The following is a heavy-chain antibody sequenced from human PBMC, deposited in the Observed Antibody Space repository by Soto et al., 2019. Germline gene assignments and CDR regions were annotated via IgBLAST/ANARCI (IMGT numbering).Heavy chain of an antibody. V-gene: IGHV4-4*07. CDR3: AKSSGYDFFYYGMDI. CDR2: IYARGVT. J-gene: IGHJ6*02. CDR1: GGSLNSSY. Sequence: PSETLSLTCTISGGSLNSSYRSWIRQAPGKGLEWIGRIYARGVTNYNPSLKSRVTMSGDPSRNQFSLRLTSVTVADTAVYYCAKSSGYDFFYYGMDIWGRGTTVTVSS. D-gene: IGHD5-18*01.